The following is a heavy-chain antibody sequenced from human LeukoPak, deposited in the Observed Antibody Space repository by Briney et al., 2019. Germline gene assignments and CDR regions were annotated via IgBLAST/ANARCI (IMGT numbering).Heavy chain of an antibody. CDR1: GGSFSGYY. V-gene: IGHV4-34*01. J-gene: IGHJ4*02. Sequence: SETLSLTCAVYGGSFSGYYWSWIRQPPGKGLEWIGEINHSGSTNYNPSLKSRVTISVDTSKNQFSLKLSSVTAADTAVYYCAREIAKYSSSRFDYWGQGTLVTVSS. CDR2: INHSGST. D-gene: IGHD6-6*01. CDR3: AREIAKYSSSRFDY.